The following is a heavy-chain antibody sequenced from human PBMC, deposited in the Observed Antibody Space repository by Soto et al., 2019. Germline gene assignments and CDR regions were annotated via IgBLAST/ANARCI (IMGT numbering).Heavy chain of an antibody. V-gene: IGHV4-34*01. CDR3: ARVRDWFDP. D-gene: IGHD2-8*01. CDR2: IDHSGYT. CDR1: GGSFSGYY. Sequence: QVQLQQWGAGLLKPSETLSLTCAVYGGSFSGYYWNWLRQPPGKGLEWIGEIDHSGYTKYNPSLKSLVTISVEPSKYQVSLRLTSVTAADNAVYYCARVRDWFDPWGQGTLVTVSS. J-gene: IGHJ5*02.